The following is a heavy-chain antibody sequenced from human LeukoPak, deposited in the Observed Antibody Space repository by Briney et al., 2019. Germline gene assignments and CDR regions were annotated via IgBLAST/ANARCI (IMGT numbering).Heavy chain of an antibody. J-gene: IGHJ4*02. V-gene: IGHV4-34*01. CDR3: ARRTRFPSGRLDY. Sequence: SETLSLTCAVYGVSFSGYYWSWIRQPPGKGLEWIGEINHSGSTNYNPSLKSRVTISVDTSKNQFSLKLSSVTAADTAVYYCARRTRFPSGRLDYWGQGTLVTVSS. D-gene: IGHD3-10*01. CDR2: INHSGST. CDR1: GVSFSGYY.